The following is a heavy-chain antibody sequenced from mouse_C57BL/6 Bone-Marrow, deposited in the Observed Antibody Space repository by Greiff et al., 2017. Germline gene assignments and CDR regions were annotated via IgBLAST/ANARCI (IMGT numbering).Heavy chain of an antibody. D-gene: IGHD1-1*01. CDR1: GFTFTDYC. Sequence: EVQLQQSGPVLVKPGPSVKISCKASGFTFTDYCMHWVKQSHGKSLEWIGLVYPYNGGTSYNQKFKGKATLTVDKSSNTAYMELNSLTSEDSAVYFCAWADSYYYDSCCVAYWGQGTLVTVSA. J-gene: IGHJ3*01. CDR2: VYPYNGGT. CDR3: AWADSYYYDSCCVAY. V-gene: IGHV1-36*01.